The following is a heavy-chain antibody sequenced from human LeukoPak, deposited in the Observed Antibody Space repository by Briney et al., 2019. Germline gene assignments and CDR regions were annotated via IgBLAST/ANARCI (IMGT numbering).Heavy chain of an antibody. J-gene: IGHJ5*02. CDR3: AREGQWLPDWFDP. D-gene: IGHD6-19*01. Sequence: KPSETLSLTCTVSGGSISGYYWSWVRQPPGQGLEWIGYIHYSGSTDYNPSLKGRVTISLDMSKNQFSLKLNSMTAADTAVYYCAREGQWLPDWFDPWGQGTLVTVSS. CDR1: GGSISGYY. CDR2: IHYSGST. V-gene: IGHV4-59*01.